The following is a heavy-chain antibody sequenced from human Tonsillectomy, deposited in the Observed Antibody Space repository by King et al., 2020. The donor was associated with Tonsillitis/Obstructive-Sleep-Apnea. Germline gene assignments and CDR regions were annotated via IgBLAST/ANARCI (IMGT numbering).Heavy chain of an antibody. CDR2: IYYSGST. CDR3: VRDMVLEAGGDAFDI. V-gene: IGHV4-59*01. Sequence: VQLQESGPGLVMPSETLSLTCTVSAGSISNYYWSWIRQPPGKGLEWIGYIYYSGSTNSNPSHKSRVTISVETSKNQFSLKLSSVTAADTAVYYCVRDMVLEAGGDAFDIWGQGTMVTVSS. J-gene: IGHJ3*02. D-gene: IGHD2-8*01. CDR1: AGSISNYY.